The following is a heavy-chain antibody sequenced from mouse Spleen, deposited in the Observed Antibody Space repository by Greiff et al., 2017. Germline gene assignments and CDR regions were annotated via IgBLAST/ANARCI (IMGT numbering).Heavy chain of an antibody. J-gene: IGHJ4*01. Sequence: EVQLVESGGGLVKPGGSLKLSCAASGFTFSDYGMHWVRQAPEKGLEWVAYISSGSSTIYYADTVKGRFTISRDNAKNTLFLQMTSLRSEDTAMYYCANCYGYGLSYYAMDYWGQGTSVTVSS. CDR3: ANCYGYGLSYYAMDY. V-gene: IGHV5-17*01. D-gene: IGHD2-2*01. CDR1: GFTFSDYG. CDR2: ISSGSSTI.